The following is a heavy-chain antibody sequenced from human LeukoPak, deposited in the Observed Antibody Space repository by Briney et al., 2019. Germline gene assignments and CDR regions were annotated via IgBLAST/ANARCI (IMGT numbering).Heavy chain of an antibody. CDR3: ARWGDGTGYKAFDI. Sequence: SETLSLTCSVSDAFITSNYWGWIRQTPGKTLEWIAYIHHSGTSNYNPSLRSRATISINTSQNKFSLNLYSVTAADTAVYHCARWGDGTGYKAFDIWGQGTMVTVSS. CDR2: IHHSGTS. V-gene: IGHV4-59*01. J-gene: IGHJ3*02. CDR1: DAFITSNY. D-gene: IGHD3-9*01.